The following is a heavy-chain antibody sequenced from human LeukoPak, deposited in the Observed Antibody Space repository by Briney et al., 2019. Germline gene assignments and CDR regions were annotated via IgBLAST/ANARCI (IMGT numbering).Heavy chain of an antibody. V-gene: IGHV6-1*01. Sequence: SQTLSLTCAISGDSVSSNSAAWNWIRQSPSRGREWLGRTYYRSKWYNDYAVSVKSRITINPDTSKNQFSLQLSSVTPEDTAVYYCARDRIEYDSSGYYFPFDYWGQGTLVTVSS. CDR1: GDSVSSNSAA. CDR3: ARDRIEYDSSGYYFPFDY. CDR2: TYYRSKWYN. D-gene: IGHD3-22*01. J-gene: IGHJ4*02.